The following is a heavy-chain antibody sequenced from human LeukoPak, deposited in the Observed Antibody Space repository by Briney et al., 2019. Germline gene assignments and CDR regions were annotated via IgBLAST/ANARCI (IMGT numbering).Heavy chain of an antibody. CDR1: GFTFSSYG. V-gene: IGHV3-33*01. CDR2: IWYDGSNK. D-gene: IGHD2-2*01. Sequence: GRSLRLSCAASGFTFSSYGMHWVRQAPGMGLEWVAVIWYDGSNKYYADSVKGRFTISRDNSKSTLYLQMNSLRAEDTAVYYCARDVTYCSSTSCFFDYWGQGTLVTVSS. J-gene: IGHJ4*02. CDR3: ARDVTYCSSTSCFFDY.